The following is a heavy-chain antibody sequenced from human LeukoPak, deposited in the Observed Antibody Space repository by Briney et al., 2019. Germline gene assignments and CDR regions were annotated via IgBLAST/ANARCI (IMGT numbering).Heavy chain of an antibody. CDR2: ISYDGSNK. V-gene: IGHV3-30*18. D-gene: IGHD3-10*01. CDR3: AKDLWDLVRGVIIIGLHDY. Sequence: GGSLRLSCAASGFTFSSYGMHWVRQAPGKGLEWVAVISYDGSNKYYADSVKGRFTISRDNSKNTLYLQMNSLRAEDTAVDYCAKDLWDLVRGVIIIGLHDYWGQGTLVTVSS. J-gene: IGHJ4*02. CDR1: GFTFSSYG.